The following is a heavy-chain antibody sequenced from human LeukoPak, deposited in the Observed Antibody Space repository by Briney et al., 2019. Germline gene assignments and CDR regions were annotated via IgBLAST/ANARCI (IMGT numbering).Heavy chain of an antibody. CDR1: GFTFSSYA. CDR3: SSQTYYHDSSGYYYLDY. CDR2: ISGSGGST. J-gene: IGHJ4*02. Sequence: GGSLRLSCAASGFTFSSYAMSWVRQAPGKGLEWVSAISGSGGSTYYADSVKGRFTISRDNSKNTLYLQMNSLRAQYPAASYFSSQTYYHDSSGYYYLDYWGQGTLVTVSS. V-gene: IGHV3-23*01. D-gene: IGHD3-22*01.